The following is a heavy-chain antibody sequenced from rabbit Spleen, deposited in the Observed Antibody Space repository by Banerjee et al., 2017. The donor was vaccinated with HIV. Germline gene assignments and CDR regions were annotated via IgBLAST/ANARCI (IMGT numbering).Heavy chain of an antibody. Sequence: QEQLEEAGGVLVNPGASLPLTCTAAGFFCSSSFNICWGRHPPGKGLELTACIGIRSGNTYYASWAKGRFPISKSSSTTVTLQMTTLTAADTATYFCATDGIDVSTVYFYFRLWGPGTLVTVS. CDR3: ATDGIDVSTVYFYFRL. CDR2: IGIRSGNT. D-gene: IGHD1-1*01. CDR1: GFFCSSSFN. V-gene: IGHV1S45*01. J-gene: IGHJ4*01.